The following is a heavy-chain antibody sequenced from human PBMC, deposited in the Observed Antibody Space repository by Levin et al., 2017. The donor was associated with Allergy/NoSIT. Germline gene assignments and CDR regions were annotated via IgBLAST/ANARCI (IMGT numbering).Heavy chain of an antibody. CDR2: ISHSGAGT. J-gene: IGHJ4*02. D-gene: IGHD3-3*01. CDR1: GFTFSNYA. CDR3: AKDSLLYDFWSGAYHFDY. V-gene: IGHV3-23*01. Sequence: GGSLRLSCAASGFTFSNYAMSWVRQAPGKGLEWVSSISHSGAGTYYADSVTGRFTISRDNSKDTLYLQMNSLRAEDTAIYYCAKDSLLYDFWSGAYHFDYWGQGTLVTVSS.